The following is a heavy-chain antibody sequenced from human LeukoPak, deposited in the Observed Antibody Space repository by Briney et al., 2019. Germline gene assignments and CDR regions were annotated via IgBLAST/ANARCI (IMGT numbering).Heavy chain of an antibody. CDR1: GFTFTTYW. CDR2: IKQDGSEK. CDR3: VRDRYDILTGYNDAFDI. V-gene: IGHV3-7*01. J-gene: IGHJ3*02. D-gene: IGHD3-9*01. Sequence: GGSLRLSCAASGFTFTTYWMSWVRQAPGKGLEWMANIKQDGSEKYYVDSVKGRFTISRDNAKSSLYLQMNSLRAEDTAVYYCVRDRYDILTGYNDAFDIWGQGTMVTVSS.